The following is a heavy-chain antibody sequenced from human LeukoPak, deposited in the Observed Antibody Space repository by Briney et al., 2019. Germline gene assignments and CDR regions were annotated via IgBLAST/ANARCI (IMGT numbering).Heavy chain of an antibody. CDR2: IYYSGST. D-gene: IGHD3-10*01. J-gene: IGHJ4*02. V-gene: IGHV4-39*07. Sequence: SETLSLTCTVSGGSISSSSYYWGWIRQPPGKGLEWIGSIYYSGSTYYNPSLKSRVTISVDTSKNQFSLKLSSVTAADTAVYYCARGIHRLWSPAYFDYWGQGTLVTVSS. CDR1: GGSISSSSYY. CDR3: ARGIHRLWSPAYFDY.